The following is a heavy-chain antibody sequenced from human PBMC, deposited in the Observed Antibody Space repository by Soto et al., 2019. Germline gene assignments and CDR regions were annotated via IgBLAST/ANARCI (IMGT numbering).Heavy chain of an antibody. CDR2: IIPIFGTA. CDR3: ARGAMPEWLLSPFDY. CDR1: GGTFSSYA. D-gene: IGHD3-3*01. Sequence: ASVKVSCKASGGTFSSYAISWVRQAPGQGLEWMGGIIPIFGTANYAQKFQGRVTITADESTSTAYMELSSLRSEDTAVYYCARGAMPEWLLSPFDYWGQGTLVTVS. J-gene: IGHJ4*02. V-gene: IGHV1-69*13.